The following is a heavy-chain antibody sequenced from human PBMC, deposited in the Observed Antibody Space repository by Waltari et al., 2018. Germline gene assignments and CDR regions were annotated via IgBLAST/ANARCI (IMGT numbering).Heavy chain of an antibody. Sequence: QLQLQESGPGLVKPSETLSLTCTVSGGSISSSSYYWGWIRQPPGKGLEWIGSIYYSGSTYDNPSLKSRVTISVDTSKNQFSLKLSSVTAADTAVYYCASQGIVGADFDYWGQGTLVTVSS. D-gene: IGHD1-26*01. V-gene: IGHV4-39*01. J-gene: IGHJ4*02. CDR1: GGSISSSSYY. CDR3: ASQGIVGADFDY. CDR2: IYYSGST.